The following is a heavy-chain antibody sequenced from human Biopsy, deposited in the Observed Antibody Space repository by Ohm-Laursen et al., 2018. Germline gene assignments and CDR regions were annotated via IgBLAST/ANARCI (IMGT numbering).Heavy chain of an antibody. CDR1: GYSFTSHY. CDR3: TRDRGITVAGTLGFNFDY. J-gene: IGHJ4*02. Sequence: SVKVSCKASGYSFTSHYMHWVRQAPGQGLEWMGWINPNSGGTNYAQKFQGRVTMTRDTSISTAYMDLSGLRSDDTAVYYCTRDRGITVAGTLGFNFDYWGQGTLVTVSS. V-gene: IGHV1-2*02. D-gene: IGHD6-19*01. CDR2: INPNSGGT.